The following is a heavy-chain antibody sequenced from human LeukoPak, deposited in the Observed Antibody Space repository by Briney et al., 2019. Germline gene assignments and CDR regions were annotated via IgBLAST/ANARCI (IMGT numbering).Heavy chain of an antibody. Sequence: SETLSLTCAVYGGSFSGYYWSWIRQPPGKGLEWIGEINHSGSTNYNPSLKSRVTISVDTSKNQFSLKLSSVTAADTAVYYCARASAMVSYYYGMDVWGQGTTVTVSS. D-gene: IGHD5-18*01. V-gene: IGHV4-34*01. CDR1: GGSFSGYY. CDR3: ARASAMVSYYYGMDV. CDR2: INHSGST. J-gene: IGHJ6*02.